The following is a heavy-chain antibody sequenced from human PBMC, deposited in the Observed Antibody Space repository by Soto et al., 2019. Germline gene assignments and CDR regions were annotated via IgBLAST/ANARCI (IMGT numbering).Heavy chain of an antibody. CDR1: GYTFTHYY. CDR2: INPASGST. Sequence: QVQLVQSGAEVKKPGASVKLSCRTSGYTFTHYYIHWVRQAPGQGLEWLAIINPASGSTNYAQDFQGRVTLTMDTSTTTLYMELSGLRAEDTAIFYCARDLAAGDHWGQGTLVTVSS. V-gene: IGHV1-46*01. D-gene: IGHD6-13*01. CDR3: ARDLAAGDH. J-gene: IGHJ4*02.